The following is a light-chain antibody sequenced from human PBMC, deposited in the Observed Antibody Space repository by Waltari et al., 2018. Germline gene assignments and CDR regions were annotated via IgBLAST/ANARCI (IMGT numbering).Light chain of an antibody. J-gene: IGLJ1*01. CDR1: DSHVGAYDS. Sequence: QSALTQPASVSGSPGQSTPISCSGTDSHVGAYDSVSWYQQHPGKAPHLIIYEVSNRPSGISNRFSASKSGNTASLTISGLQAEDEADYYCSSYTTSSAPGVFGTGTRVTVL. V-gene: IGLV2-14*01. CDR3: SSYTTSSAPGV. CDR2: EVS.